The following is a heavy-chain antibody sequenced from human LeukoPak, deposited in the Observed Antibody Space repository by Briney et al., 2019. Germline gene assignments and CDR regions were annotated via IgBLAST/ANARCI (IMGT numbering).Heavy chain of an antibody. Sequence: GGSLRLSCAGSGFTFSSYSMNWVRQAPGKGLEWVSSITSSSNYIYYADSVKGRFTISRDNAKNSLFMQMNSLRAEDTAVYYCAKDGWLLRYFDYWGQGNLVTVSS. CDR2: ITSSSNYI. CDR1: GFTFSSYS. CDR3: AKDGWLLRYFDY. V-gene: IGHV3-21*04. J-gene: IGHJ4*02. D-gene: IGHD2-15*01.